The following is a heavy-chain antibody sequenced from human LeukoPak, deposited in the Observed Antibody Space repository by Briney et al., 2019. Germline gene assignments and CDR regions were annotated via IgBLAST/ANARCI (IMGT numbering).Heavy chain of an antibody. Sequence: GESLRISCMGSGYSFTSYWISWVRQMPGKGLEWMGRIDPSDAYTNYSPSFQGHVTISADKSISTAYLQWSSLKASDTAMYYCARVTTGYCSGGSCYPIDAFDIWGQGTMVTVSS. V-gene: IGHV5-10-1*01. CDR1: GYSFTSYW. J-gene: IGHJ3*02. CDR3: ARVTTGYCSGGSCYPIDAFDI. CDR2: IDPSDAYT. D-gene: IGHD2-15*01.